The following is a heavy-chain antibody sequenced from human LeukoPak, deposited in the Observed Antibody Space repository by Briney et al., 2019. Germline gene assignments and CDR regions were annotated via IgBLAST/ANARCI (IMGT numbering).Heavy chain of an antibody. J-gene: IGHJ6*02. Sequence: SETLSLTCAVSGGSISSGGYSWSWIRQPPGKGLEWIGYIYHSGSTYYNPSLKSRVTISVDRSKNQFSLKLSSVTAADTAVYYCARDLAPYGMDVWGQGTTVTVSS. CDR1: GGSISSGGYS. CDR2: IYHSGST. D-gene: IGHD3-3*02. V-gene: IGHV4-30-2*01. CDR3: ARDLAPYGMDV.